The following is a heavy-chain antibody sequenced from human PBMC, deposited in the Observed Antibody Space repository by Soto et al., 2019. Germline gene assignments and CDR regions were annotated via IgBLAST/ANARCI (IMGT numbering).Heavy chain of an antibody. CDR2: IIPIFGTA. Sequence: QVQQVQSGAGVTKPGSSVKVSCKASGGTFSSYAISWVRQAPGQGLEWMGGIIPIFGTANYAQQCQGRVTITADESTSTAYMERRSLRSEDTAVYYGARGIVGAPAEGMGVWGQGTTVTVSS. J-gene: IGHJ6*02. CDR3: ARGIVGAPAEGMGV. CDR1: GGTFSSYA. V-gene: IGHV1-69*12. D-gene: IGHD1-26*01.